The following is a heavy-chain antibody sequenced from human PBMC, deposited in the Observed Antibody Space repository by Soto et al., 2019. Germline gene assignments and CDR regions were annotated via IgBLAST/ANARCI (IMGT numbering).Heavy chain of an antibody. V-gene: IGHV6-1*01. CDR3: ARAPPPYYDFWSGYYMSGGRHDYYGMDV. CDR2: TYYRSKWYN. D-gene: IGHD3-3*01. CDR1: WVSVSCNSDA. Sequence: PSQTLSLTCAISWVSVSCNSDAWNWIRQSPSRGLEWLGRTYYRSKWYNDYAVSVKSRITINPDTSKNQFSLQLNSVTPEDTAVYYCARAPPPYYDFWSGYYMSGGRHDYYGMDVWGQGTTVTVSS. J-gene: IGHJ6*02.